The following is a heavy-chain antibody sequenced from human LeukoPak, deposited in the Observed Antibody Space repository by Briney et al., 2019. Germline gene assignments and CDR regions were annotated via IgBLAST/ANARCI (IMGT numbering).Heavy chain of an antibody. CDR2: ISYDGSNK. V-gene: IGHV3-30-3*01. D-gene: IGHD3-10*01. CDR3: ARDGNYRVADDI. CDR1: GFTFSSYA. Sequence: PGGSLRLSCAASGFTFSSYAMHWVRQAPGKGLEWVAVISYDGSNKYYADSVKGRFTVSRDSSKNTLYLQMNSLRVEDTAVYYCARDGNYRVADDIWGRGTMVTVSS. J-gene: IGHJ3*02.